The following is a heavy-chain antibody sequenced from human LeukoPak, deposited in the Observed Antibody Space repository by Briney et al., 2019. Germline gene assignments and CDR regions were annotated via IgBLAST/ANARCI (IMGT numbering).Heavy chain of an antibody. J-gene: IGHJ4*02. Sequence: GGSLRLSCVGSGFTFSDAWMSWVRQAPGKGLEWVGRIKSKSDGGTIDYAAPVKGRFTISRDDSRNTLYLQMNSMNTEDTAVYYCTTRRQDGWWGQGTLVTVS. D-gene: IGHD6-19*01. CDR1: GFTFSDAW. V-gene: IGHV3-15*01. CDR3: TTRRQDGW. CDR2: IKSKSDGGTI.